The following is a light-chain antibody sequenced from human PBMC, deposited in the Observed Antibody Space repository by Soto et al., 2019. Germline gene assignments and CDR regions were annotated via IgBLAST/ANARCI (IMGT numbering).Light chain of an antibody. CDR2: GVS. CDR1: QSVTNSY. J-gene: IGKJ4*01. V-gene: IGKV3-15*01. CDR3: QQYNNWPLT. Sequence: EVVMTQSPATLSVSPGERATLSCRASQSVTNSYLAWYQQKPDQAPRLLIYGVSTRATGIPARFSGSGSGTEFTLTISSLQSEDCAVYYCQQYNNWPLTFGGGTKVEIK.